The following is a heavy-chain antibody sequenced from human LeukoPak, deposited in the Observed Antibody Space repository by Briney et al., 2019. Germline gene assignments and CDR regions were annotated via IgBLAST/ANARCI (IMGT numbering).Heavy chain of an antibody. CDR3: AKDMSPATVTTIDY. V-gene: IGHV3-9*01. J-gene: IGHJ4*02. D-gene: IGHD4-17*01. Sequence: GGSLRLFCAASGFTFDDYAMHWVRQAPGKGLEWVSGISWNSGSIGYADSVKGRFTISRDNAKNSLYLQMNSLRAEDTALYYCAKDMSPATVTTIDYWGQGTLVTVSS. CDR2: ISWNSGSI. CDR1: GFTFDDYA.